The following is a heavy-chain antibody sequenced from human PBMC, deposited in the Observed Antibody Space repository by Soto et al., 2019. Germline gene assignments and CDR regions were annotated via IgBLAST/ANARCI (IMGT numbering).Heavy chain of an antibody. CDR3: ARDVVVVVPAAKNYYYYMDV. J-gene: IGHJ6*03. CDR1: GFTFSSYW. V-gene: IGHV3-7*01. D-gene: IGHD2-2*01. CDR2: IKQDGSEK. Sequence: GGSLRLSCAASGFTFSSYWMSWVRQAPGKGLEWVANIKQDGSEKYYVDSVKGRFTISRDNAKNSLYLQMNSLRAEDTAVYYCARDVVVVVPAAKNYYYYMDVWGKGTTVTVSS.